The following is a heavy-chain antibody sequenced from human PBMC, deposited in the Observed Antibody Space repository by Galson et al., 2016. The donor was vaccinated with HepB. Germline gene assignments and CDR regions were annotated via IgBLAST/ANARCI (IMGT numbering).Heavy chain of an antibody. CDR2: RYYSGRT. V-gene: IGHV4-59*01. D-gene: IGHD6-19*01. Sequence: ETLSLTCTVSGASISGYYLSWIRQPPGKGLEWIWYRYYSGRTNYHPSLTSRVTISVDTSKNQFSLKLSSVTAADTAVYYCARDDSGGWYGFHYGMDVWGQGTTVTVSS. J-gene: IGHJ6*02. CDR1: GASISGYY. CDR3: ARDDSGGWYGFHYGMDV.